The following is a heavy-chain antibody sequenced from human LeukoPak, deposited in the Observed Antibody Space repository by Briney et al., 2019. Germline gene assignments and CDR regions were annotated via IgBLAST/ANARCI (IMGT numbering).Heavy chain of an antibody. Sequence: PGASVKVSCKASGGTFSSYAISWVRQAPGQGLEWMGRIIPILGIANYAQKFQGRVTITADKSTSTAYMELSSLRSEDTAVYYCARGAGYSYGYYLYWGQGTLVTVSS. D-gene: IGHD5-18*01. CDR1: GGTFSSYA. CDR3: ARGAGYSYGYYLY. J-gene: IGHJ4*02. V-gene: IGHV1-69*04. CDR2: IIPILGIA.